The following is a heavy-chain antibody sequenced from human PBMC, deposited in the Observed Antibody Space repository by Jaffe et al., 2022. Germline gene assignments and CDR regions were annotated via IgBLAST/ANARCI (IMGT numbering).Heavy chain of an antibody. CDR3: AKAQGEILTGFDY. D-gene: IGHD3-9*01. J-gene: IGHJ4*02. CDR1: GFTFDDYA. Sequence: EVQLVESGGGLVQPGRSLRLSCAASGFTFDDYAMHWVRQAPGKGLEWVSGISWNSGSIGYADSVKGRFTISRDNAKNSLYLQMNSLRAEDTALYYCAKAQGEILTGFDYWGQGTLVTVSS. CDR2: ISWNSGSI. V-gene: IGHV3-9*01.